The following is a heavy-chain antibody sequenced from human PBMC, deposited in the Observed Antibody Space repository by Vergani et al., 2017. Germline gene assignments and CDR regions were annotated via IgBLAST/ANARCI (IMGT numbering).Heavy chain of an antibody. V-gene: IGHV4-61*02. Sequence: QVQLQESGPGLVKPSQTLSLTCTVSGGSISSGGYYWSWIRQHPGKGLEWIGRIYTSGSTNYNPSLKSRVTMSVDTSKNQFSLKLSSVTAADTAVYYCARIEYSSSWYNSGYFDYWGQGTLVTVSS. J-gene: IGHJ4*02. CDR3: ARIEYSSSWYNSGYFDY. CDR1: GGSISSGGYY. D-gene: IGHD6-13*01. CDR2: IYTSGST.